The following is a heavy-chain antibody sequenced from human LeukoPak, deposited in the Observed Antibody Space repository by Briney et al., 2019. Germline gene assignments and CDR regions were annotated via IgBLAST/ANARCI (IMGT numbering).Heavy chain of an antibody. CDR2: ISSGSGTI. J-gene: IGHJ6*02. CDR3: ARDGAVAGTGYYYGMDV. Sequence: GGSLRLSCAASGFTFSSYSMNWVRQAPGKGLEYVSYISSGSGTIYYADSVKGRFTISRDNAKNSLYLQMNSLRAEDTAVYYCARDGAVAGTGYYYGMDVWGQGTTVTVSS. CDR1: GFTFSSYS. V-gene: IGHV3-48*04. D-gene: IGHD6-19*01.